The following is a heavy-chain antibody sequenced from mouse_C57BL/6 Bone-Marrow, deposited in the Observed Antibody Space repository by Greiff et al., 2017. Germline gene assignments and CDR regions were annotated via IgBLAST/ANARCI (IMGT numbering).Heavy chain of an antibody. J-gene: IGHJ1*03. CDR3: TNDYDWYYDI. CDR2: IDPENGDT. D-gene: IGHD2-4*01. Sequence: EVQLQQSGAELVRPGASVKLSCTASGFNIKDDYMHWVKQRPEQGLEWIGWIDPENGDTEYASKFQGKATITADTASNTAYLQLSSLTSEDTAVSYCTNDYDWYYDIWGRGTAVTVTA. V-gene: IGHV14-4*01. CDR1: GFNIKDDY.